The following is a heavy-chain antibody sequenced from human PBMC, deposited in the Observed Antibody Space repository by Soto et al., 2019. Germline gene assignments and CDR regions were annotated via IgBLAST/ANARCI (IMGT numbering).Heavy chain of an antibody. D-gene: IGHD3-10*01. CDR3: ARGGAYYGSGSYYYRAGYYYYYMDV. Sequence: SETLSLTCAVYGGSFSGYYWSRIRQPPGKGLEWIGEINHSGSTNYNPSLKSRVTISVDTSKNQFSLKLSSVTAADTAVYYCARGGAYYGSGSYYYRAGYYYYYMDVWGKGTTVTVSS. J-gene: IGHJ6*03. CDR1: GGSFSGYY. V-gene: IGHV4-34*01. CDR2: INHSGST.